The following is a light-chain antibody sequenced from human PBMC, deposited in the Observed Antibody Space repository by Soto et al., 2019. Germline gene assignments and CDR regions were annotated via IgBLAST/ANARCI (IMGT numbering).Light chain of an antibody. V-gene: IGKV3-15*01. CDR1: ESVSRN. J-gene: IGKJ5*01. Sequence: EVVMTQSPATLSVSPVEIATLSFMASESVSRNLAWYQQKPGQAPRLLIYDASTRATGIPDRFSGGGSGTEFTLTISSLQSEHFVVYYCQQYNSWPPITFGQGTRLEIK. CDR3: QQYNSWPPIT. CDR2: DAS.